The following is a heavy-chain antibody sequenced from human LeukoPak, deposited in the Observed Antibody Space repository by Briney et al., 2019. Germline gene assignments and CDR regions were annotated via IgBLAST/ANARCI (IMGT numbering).Heavy chain of an antibody. J-gene: IGHJ2*01. CDR3: ARARWYFDL. CDR2: IKSDGSER. Sequence: GGSLRLSCAASGFTFSLYWMTWVRQAPGKGLEWVANIKSDGSERYYVDSVRGRFTISRDNAKNSMDLQMNNLRAEDTAVYYCARARWYFDLWGRGTLVAVSS. V-gene: IGHV3-7*01. CDR1: GFTFSLYW.